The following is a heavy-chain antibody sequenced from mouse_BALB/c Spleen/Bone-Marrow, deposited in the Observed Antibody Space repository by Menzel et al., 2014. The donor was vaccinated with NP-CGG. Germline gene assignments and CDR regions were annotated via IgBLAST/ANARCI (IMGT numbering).Heavy chain of an antibody. V-gene: IGHV4-1*02. Sequence: EVQRVESGGGLVQPGGSLKLSCAASGFDFSRYWVSWVRRAPGKGLEWIGEINPDSSTINYTPSLKDKFIISRDNAKNTLYLQMSKVGSEDTALYYCARRGGYFAYWGQGTLVTVSA. J-gene: IGHJ3*01. CDR1: GFDFSRYW. D-gene: IGHD2-2*01. CDR3: ARRGGYFAY. CDR2: INPDSSTI.